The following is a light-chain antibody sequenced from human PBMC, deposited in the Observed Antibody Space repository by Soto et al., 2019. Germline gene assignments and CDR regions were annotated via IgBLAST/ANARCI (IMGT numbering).Light chain of an antibody. CDR2: KAS. V-gene: IGKV1-5*03. CDR1: QSISSW. J-gene: IGKJ1*01. Sequence: DIQMPPSPSTLSASVVYIVPITCLASQSISSWLAWYQRKPGKAPKLMIYKASNLESGVKSRFSGSGSGTEFTITISSMQDDDFATYYCQKFNSYPWTCGKGNKGDIK. CDR3: QKFNSYPWT.